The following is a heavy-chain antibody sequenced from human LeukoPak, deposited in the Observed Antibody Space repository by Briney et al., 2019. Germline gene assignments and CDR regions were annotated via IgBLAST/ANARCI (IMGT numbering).Heavy chain of an antibody. D-gene: IGHD1-26*01. J-gene: IGHJ4*02. CDR1: GFAVSSNY. CDR3: AREAEIVGATYFDY. V-gene: IGHV3-66*01. Sequence: PGGSLRISCAASGFAVSSNYMSWVRQAPGKGLEWVSVIYSGGSTYYADSVKGRFTISRDNSKNTLYLQMNSLRAEDTAVYYCAREAEIVGATYFDYWGQGTLVTVSS. CDR2: IYSGGST.